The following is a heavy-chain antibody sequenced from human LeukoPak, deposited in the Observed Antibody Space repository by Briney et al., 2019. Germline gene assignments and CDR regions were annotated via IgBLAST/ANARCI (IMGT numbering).Heavy chain of an antibody. D-gene: IGHD2-21*02. J-gene: IGHJ3*02. V-gene: IGHV3-53*01. CDR2: IYSDWRT. CDR3: ARCGSDYDGGAFDI. Sequence: GGSLRLSCAASGFIVRSHYMSWVRQAPGKGLEWVAVIYSDWRTHYGDSVKGRFTISRDNSNNTLHLQMNSLRGEDTAVYYCARCGSDYDGGAFDIWGQGTVVTVSS. CDR1: GFIVRSHY.